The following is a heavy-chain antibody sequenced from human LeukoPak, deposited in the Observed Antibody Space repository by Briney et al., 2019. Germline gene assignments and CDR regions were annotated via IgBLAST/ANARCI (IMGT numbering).Heavy chain of an antibody. CDR2: MNPNRGKT. CDR1: GYTFTSYD. V-gene: IGHV1-8*02. D-gene: IGHD2-8*01. Sequence: GASVKVSCKASGYTFTSYDINWVRQATGQGPEWLGWMNPNRGKTGYAQEFQGRVTMTRNTSISTVYMELSSLRSEDTAVYYCARANVRWLVLMGDQRRSYGMDVWGQGTTVTVSS. CDR3: ARANVRWLVLMGDQRRSYGMDV. J-gene: IGHJ6*02.